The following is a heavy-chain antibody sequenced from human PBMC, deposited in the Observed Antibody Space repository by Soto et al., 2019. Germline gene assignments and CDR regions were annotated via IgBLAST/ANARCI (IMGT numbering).Heavy chain of an antibody. CDR3: SRHFTDTIFEVVKIYYYYGMDV. D-gene: IGHD3-3*01. CDR1: GGSISSSSYY. J-gene: IGHJ6*02. Sequence: PSETLSLTCTVPGGSISSSSYYWGWIRQPPGKGLEWIGGIYYSGSTYYNPSLKSRVTISVDTSKNQFSLKLSSVTAADTAVYYCSRHFTDTIFEVVKIYYYYGMDVWGQGTTVTVSS. CDR2: IYYSGST. V-gene: IGHV4-39*01.